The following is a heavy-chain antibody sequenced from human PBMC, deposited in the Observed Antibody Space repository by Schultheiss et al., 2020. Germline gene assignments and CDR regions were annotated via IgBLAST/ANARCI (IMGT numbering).Heavy chain of an antibody. CDR3: ARGYGGKSDY. D-gene: IGHD4-23*01. CDR1: GGSISSGGYY. V-gene: IGHV4-30-4*08. CDR2: IYYSGST. Sequence: SETLSLTCTVSGGSISSGGYYWSWIRQHPGKGLEWIGYIYYSGSTYYNPSLKSIVTISVDTSKNQFSLKLSSVTAADTAVYYCARGYGGKSDYWGQGTLVTVSS. J-gene: IGHJ4*02.